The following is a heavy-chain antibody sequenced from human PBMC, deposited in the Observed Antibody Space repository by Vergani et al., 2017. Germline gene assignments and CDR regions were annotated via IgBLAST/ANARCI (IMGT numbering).Heavy chain of an antibody. D-gene: IGHD2-2*03. CDR3: ARNGYCSSTSCYGNAFDI. Sequence: QLPLQESGPGLVKPSETLSLTCTVSGGSISSSSYYWGWIRQPPGKGLEWIGSIYYSGSTYYNPSLKSRVTISVDTSKNQFSLELSSGTAADTAVYYCARNGYCSSTSCYGNAFDIWGQGTMVTVSS. CDR2: IYYSGST. V-gene: IGHV4-39*01. CDR1: GGSISSSSYY. J-gene: IGHJ3*02.